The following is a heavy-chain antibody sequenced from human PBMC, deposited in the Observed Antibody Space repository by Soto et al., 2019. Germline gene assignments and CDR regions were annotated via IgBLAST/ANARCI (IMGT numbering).Heavy chain of an antibody. D-gene: IGHD3-10*01. V-gene: IGHV4-31*03. CDR1: GGSISSGGYY. CDR3: ASGVTMVRGVIHTPYFDY. Sequence: QVQLQESGPGLVKPSQTLSLTCTVSGGSISSGGYYWSWIRQHPGKGLEWIGYIYYSGRTYYNPSLKIRVPXXVXPSKNQFSLKLSSVTAAGTAVYYCASGVTMVRGVIHTPYFDYWGQGTLVTVSS. CDR2: IYYSGRT. J-gene: IGHJ4*02.